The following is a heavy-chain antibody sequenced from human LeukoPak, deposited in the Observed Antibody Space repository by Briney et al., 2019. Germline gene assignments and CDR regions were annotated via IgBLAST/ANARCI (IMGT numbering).Heavy chain of an antibody. J-gene: IGHJ4*02. CDR1: GYTFIGNY. D-gene: IGHD6-19*01. Sequence: ASVKVSCKASGYTFIGNYLHWVRQAPGQGLEWMGWINPKSGGTMYAQKFQGGVTVTSDMSISTAYMELSSLRSDDTAIYYCARRVFSGWGYYFDYWGQGTLVTVSS. CDR3: ARRVFSGWGYYFDY. V-gene: IGHV1-2*02. CDR2: INPKSGGT.